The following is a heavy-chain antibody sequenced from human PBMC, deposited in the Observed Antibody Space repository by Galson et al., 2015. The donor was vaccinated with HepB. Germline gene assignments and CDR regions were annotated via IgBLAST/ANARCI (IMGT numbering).Heavy chain of an antibody. Sequence: SVKVSCKASGCTFSSYAISWVRQAPGQGLEWMGGVIPIFGTANYAQKFQGRVTITADKSTSTAYMELSSLRSEDTAVYYCASEITRAAAAGTVPFDYWGQGTLVTVSS. CDR3: ASEITRAAAAGTVPFDY. CDR1: GCTFSSYA. D-gene: IGHD6-13*01. J-gene: IGHJ4*02. CDR2: VIPIFGTA. V-gene: IGHV1-69*06.